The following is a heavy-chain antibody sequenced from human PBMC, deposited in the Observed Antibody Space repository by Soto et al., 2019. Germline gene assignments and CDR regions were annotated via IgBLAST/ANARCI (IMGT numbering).Heavy chain of an antibody. J-gene: IGHJ6*02. Sequence: SETLSLSAAVNGGSFSGYDWIWIRQPPGKGLEWIGEINHSGSTNYNPYLKSRVTISVDTSKKQFPLKLSYVTPAYRAVYYCARGRGRGTTVPTGMEVGGQGTRGTVS. D-gene: IGHD4-17*01. CDR3: ARGRGRGTTVPTGMEV. V-gene: IGHV4-34*01. CDR2: INHSGST. CDR1: GGSFSGYD.